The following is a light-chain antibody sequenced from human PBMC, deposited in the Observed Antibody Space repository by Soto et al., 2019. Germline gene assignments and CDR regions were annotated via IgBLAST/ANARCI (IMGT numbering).Light chain of an antibody. CDR1: SSNIGSNA. J-gene: IGLJ2*01. Sequence: QSVLTQPPSASGTPGQRVTISCSGSSSNIGSNAVDWYQQVPGTAPKLLIYSNNQRPSGVPDRFSSSKSGTSASLAISGLQSEDEADYYCAAWDDSLNGVEFGGGTKLTVL. CDR2: SNN. V-gene: IGLV1-44*01. CDR3: AAWDDSLNGVE.